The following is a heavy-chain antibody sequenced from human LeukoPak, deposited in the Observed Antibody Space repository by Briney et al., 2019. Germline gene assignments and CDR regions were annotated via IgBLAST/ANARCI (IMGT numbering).Heavy chain of an antibody. J-gene: IGHJ4*02. V-gene: IGHV3-48*03. D-gene: IGHD5-18*01. Sequence: GGSLSLSCAASGFTFSNYEMNWVRQAPGKGLEWLSYIRGSGSTIYYADSVKGRFTISRDNAKNSLYLQMNSLRAEDTAVYYCARGGYSYSYHYWGQATLVTVSS. CDR1: GFTFSNYE. CDR2: IRGSGSTI. CDR3: ARGGYSYSYHY.